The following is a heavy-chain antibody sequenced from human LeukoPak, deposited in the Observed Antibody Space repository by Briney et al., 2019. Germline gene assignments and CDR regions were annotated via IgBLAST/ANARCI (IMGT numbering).Heavy chain of an antibody. CDR2: IYTSGST. V-gene: IGHV4-4*07. CDR3: ARDHYDFWRGHLSFDP. J-gene: IGHJ5*02. D-gene: IGHD3-3*01. Sequence: SETLSLTCTVSGGSISSYYWSWIRQPAGKGLEWIGRIYTSGSTNYNPSLKSRVTMSVDTSKNQFSLKLSSVTAADTAVYYCARDHYDFWRGHLSFDPWGQGTLVTVSS. CDR1: GGSISSYY.